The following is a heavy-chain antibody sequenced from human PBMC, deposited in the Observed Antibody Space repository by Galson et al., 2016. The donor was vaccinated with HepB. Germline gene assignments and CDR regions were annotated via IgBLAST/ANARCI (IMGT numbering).Heavy chain of an antibody. D-gene: IGHD2-15*01. CDR3: VQSLGYGSGGSCSDY. J-gene: IGHJ4*02. CDR1: GFSVSTNGES. Sequence: PALVKPTQTLTLTCTCSGFSVSTNGESVGWIRQPPGKALEWLALVYWDDDKRYSPSLKSRLTITKDTAKNQVVLTMTNMDPVDTATYYCVQSLGYGSGGSCSDYWGQGTLVTVSS. V-gene: IGHV2-5*02. CDR2: VYWDDDK.